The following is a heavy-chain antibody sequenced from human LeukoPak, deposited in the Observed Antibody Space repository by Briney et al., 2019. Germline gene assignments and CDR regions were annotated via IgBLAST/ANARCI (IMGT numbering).Heavy chain of an antibody. CDR1: GYTFTSYD. J-gene: IGHJ3*02. Sequence: ASVKVSCKASGYTFTSYDINWVRQATGQGLEWMGWMNPNSGNTGYAQKFQGRVTITRNTSISTAYMELSSLRSEDTAVYYCAAGMYANDAFDIWGQGTMVTVSS. D-gene: IGHD2-8*01. CDR3: AAGMYANDAFDI. CDR2: MNPNSGNT. V-gene: IGHV1-8*03.